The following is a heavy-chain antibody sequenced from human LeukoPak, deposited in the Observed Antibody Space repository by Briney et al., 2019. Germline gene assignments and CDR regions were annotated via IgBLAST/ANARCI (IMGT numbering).Heavy chain of an antibody. CDR1: GFTFSNYW. J-gene: IGHJ4*02. V-gene: IGHV3-7*01. Sequence: PGGSLRLSCAASGFTFSNYWMSWVRQAPGKGLEWLANIKQDGSERSYVDSVKGRFTISRDNAKNSMYLKMKSLRAEDTAVYYCARAECSGGSCYFDYWGQGTVVTVSS. CDR3: ARAECSGGSCYFDY. CDR2: IKQDGSER. D-gene: IGHD2-15*01.